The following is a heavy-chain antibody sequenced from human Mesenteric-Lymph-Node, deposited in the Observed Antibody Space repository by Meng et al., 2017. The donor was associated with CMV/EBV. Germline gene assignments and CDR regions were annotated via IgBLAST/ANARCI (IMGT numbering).Heavy chain of an antibody. CDR2: VCYIGNA. Sequence: GGSVSGSSNSWGWIRRTPGKGLEWIGTVCYIGNADYNPTLKSQVTMSLDTSKNQFSLKVTSVTATDTAVYYCARPAGYTGYDLDHWGQGTLVTVSS. CDR1: GGSVSGSSNS. CDR3: ARPAGYTGYDLDH. V-gene: IGHV4-39*01. J-gene: IGHJ4*02. D-gene: IGHD5-12*01.